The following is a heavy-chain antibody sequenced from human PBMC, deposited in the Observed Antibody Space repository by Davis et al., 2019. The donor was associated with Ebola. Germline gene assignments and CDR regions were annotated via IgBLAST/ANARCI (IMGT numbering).Heavy chain of an antibody. Sequence: AASVKVSCKASGGTFSSYAISWVRQAPGQGLEWMGRIIPILGIANYAQKFQGRVTITADKSTSTAYMELSSLRSEDTAVYYCARDLGYCSGGSCYHYGMDVWGQGTTVTVSS. D-gene: IGHD2-15*01. J-gene: IGHJ6*02. CDR2: IIPILGIA. V-gene: IGHV1-69*04. CDR1: GGTFSSYA. CDR3: ARDLGYCSGGSCYHYGMDV.